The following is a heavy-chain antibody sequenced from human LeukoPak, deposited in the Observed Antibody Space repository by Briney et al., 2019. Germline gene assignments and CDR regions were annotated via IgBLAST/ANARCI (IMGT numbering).Heavy chain of an antibody. CDR1: GFTFNNAW. J-gene: IGHJ4*02. V-gene: IGHV3-15*01. CDR3: ATDVPSPLAQIDY. D-gene: IGHD1-14*01. CDR2: IRAGGTT. Sequence: KPGGSLRLSCAASGFTFNNAWISCVSQAPGKGLEWVARIRAGGTTDYAAPVKGRFTISRDDSMNTLYLQMDSLKPGDTAVYYCATDVPSPLAQIDYWGQRTQVTVSS.